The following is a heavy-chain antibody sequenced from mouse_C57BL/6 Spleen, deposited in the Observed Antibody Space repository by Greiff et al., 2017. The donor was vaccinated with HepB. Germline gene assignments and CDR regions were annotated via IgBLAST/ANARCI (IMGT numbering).Heavy chain of an antibody. D-gene: IGHD3-3*01. CDR2: IDPSDSYT. J-gene: IGHJ2*01. Sequence: QVQLQQSGAELVMPGASVKLSCKASGYTFTSYWMHWVKQRPGQGLEWIGEIDPSDSYTNYNQKFKGKSTLTVDKSSSTAYMQLSSLTSEDSAVYYCARLGQPGGDYFDYWGQGTTLTVSS. CDR3: ARLGQPGGDYFDY. CDR1: GYTFTSYW. V-gene: IGHV1-69*01.